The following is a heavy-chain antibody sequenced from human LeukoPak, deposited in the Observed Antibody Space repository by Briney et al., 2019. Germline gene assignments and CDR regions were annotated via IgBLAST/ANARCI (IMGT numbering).Heavy chain of an antibody. CDR3: ARDGAHRGETFDY. CDR2: IYYSGST. D-gene: IGHD7-27*01. J-gene: IGHJ4*02. V-gene: IGHV4-31*03. CDR1: GGSISSGGYS. Sequence: PSETLSLTCTVSGGSISSGGYSWSWIRQHPGKGLEWIGYIYYSGSTYYNPSLKSRVTISVDTSKNQFSLKLSSVTAADTAVYYCARDGAHRGETFDYWGQGTLVTVSS.